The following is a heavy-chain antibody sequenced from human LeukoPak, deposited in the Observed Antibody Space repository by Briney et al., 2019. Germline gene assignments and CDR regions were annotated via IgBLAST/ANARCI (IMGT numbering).Heavy chain of an antibody. D-gene: IGHD1-26*01. V-gene: IGHV1-18*01. CDR3: ARGGEYFQH. Sequence: GASVKVSCKASGYTFTSYDISWVRQAPGQGLEWMGGISTHYGKTNYAQKLQGRVTMTTDTSTSTAYMELRSLRSDDTAVYYCARGGEYFQHWGQGTLVIVSS. CDR2: ISTHYGKT. CDR1: GYTFTSYD. J-gene: IGHJ1*01.